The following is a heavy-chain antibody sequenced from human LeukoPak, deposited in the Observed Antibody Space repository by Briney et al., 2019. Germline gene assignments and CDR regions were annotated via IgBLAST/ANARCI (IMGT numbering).Heavy chain of an antibody. CDR3: VKEHNSGWPNFDS. Sequence: GGSLRLSCAASGFTFKTYTMHWVRQSPGKGLEWVSLIRGKGDYSYYADSVRGRFTVSRDNRKNSLYLQMNSLKTEDTAFYYCVKEHNSGWPNFDSRGQGTLVTVSS. CDR1: GFTFKTYT. CDR2: IRGKGDYS. V-gene: IGHV3-43*01. D-gene: IGHD5-12*01. J-gene: IGHJ5*01.